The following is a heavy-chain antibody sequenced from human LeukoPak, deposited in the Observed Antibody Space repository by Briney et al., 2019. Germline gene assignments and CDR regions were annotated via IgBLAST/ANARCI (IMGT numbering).Heavy chain of an antibody. J-gene: IGHJ4*02. Sequence: GASVKASCKASGYTFTSYYMHWVRQAPGQGREWMGWINTNTGNPSYVQGFTGRFVFSLDTSVSTAYLQISSLKADDSAVYYCARDGDFGDYNGYWGQGSLVTVSS. V-gene: IGHV7-4-1*02. CDR2: INTNTGNP. CDR1: GYTFTSYY. D-gene: IGHD4-17*01. CDR3: ARDGDFGDYNGY.